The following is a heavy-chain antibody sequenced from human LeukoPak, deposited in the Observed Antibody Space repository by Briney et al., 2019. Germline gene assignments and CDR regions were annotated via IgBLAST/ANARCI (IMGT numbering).Heavy chain of an antibody. Sequence: PGGSLRLSCAASGFTFDDYAMHWVRQAPGKGLEWVSGISWNSGSIGYADSVKGRFTISRDNAKNSLYLQMNSLRSEDTAVYYCATPGLPLRRSYSFDYWGQGTLVTVSS. V-gene: IGHV3-9*01. CDR2: ISWNSGSI. CDR1: GFTFDDYA. CDR3: ATPGLPLRRSYSFDY. D-gene: IGHD1-26*01. J-gene: IGHJ4*02.